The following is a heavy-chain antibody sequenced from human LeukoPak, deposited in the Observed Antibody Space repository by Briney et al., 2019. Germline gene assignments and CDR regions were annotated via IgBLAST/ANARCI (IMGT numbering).Heavy chain of an antibody. CDR1: GYTFTSYG. Sequence: ASVTVSFKASGYTFTSYGISWVRQAPGQGLEWMGWISAYNGNTKYAQILQGRVTTTTDTSTSTAYMELRSLRSDDTAVYYCARDRGDYYGSGSYYKHFDYWGQGTLVTVSS. V-gene: IGHV1-18*01. CDR3: ARDRGDYYGSGSYYKHFDY. D-gene: IGHD3-10*01. J-gene: IGHJ4*02. CDR2: ISAYNGNT.